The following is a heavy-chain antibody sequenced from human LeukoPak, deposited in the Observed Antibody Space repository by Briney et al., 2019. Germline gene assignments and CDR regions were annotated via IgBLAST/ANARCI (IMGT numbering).Heavy chain of an antibody. CDR2: IIPIFGTA. CDR1: GGTFSSYA. J-gene: IGHJ3*02. D-gene: IGHD4-17*01. V-gene: IGHV1-69*13. CDR3: ARAHDSSEVTTVTHDAFDI. Sequence: SVKVSCKASGGTFSSYAISWVRQAPGQGLEWMGGIIPIFGTANYAQKFQGRVTITADESTSTAYMELSSLRSEDTAVYYCARAHDSSEVTTVTHDAFDIWGQGTMVTVSS.